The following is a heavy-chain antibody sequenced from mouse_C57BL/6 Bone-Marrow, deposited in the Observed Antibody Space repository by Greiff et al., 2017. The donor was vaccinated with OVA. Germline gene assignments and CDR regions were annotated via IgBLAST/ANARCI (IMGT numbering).Heavy chain of an antibody. CDR2: IDPSDSYT. Sequence: QVQLQQPGAELVMPGASVKLSCKASGYTFTSYWMHWVKQRPGQGLEWIGEIDPSDSYTNYNQKFKGKSTLTVDKSSSTAYMQLSSLTSEDSAVYYYALLLRYPMDYWGQGTSVTVSS. CDR1: GYTFTSYW. V-gene: IGHV1-69*01. D-gene: IGHD1-1*01. CDR3: ALLLRYPMDY. J-gene: IGHJ4*01.